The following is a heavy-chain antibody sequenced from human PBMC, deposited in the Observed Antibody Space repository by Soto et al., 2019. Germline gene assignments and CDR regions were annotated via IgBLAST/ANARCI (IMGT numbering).Heavy chain of an antibody. CDR3: ARGGYCSSTSCYAYGGTLFDY. J-gene: IGHJ4*02. Sequence: GGSLRLSCAASGFIFSSYGMHWVRQAPGKGLEWVAVIWYDGGNKYYADSVKGRFTISRDNSKSTVYLQMKSLRAEDTAMYYCARGGYCSSTSCYAYGGTLFDYWGQGTQVTVSS. V-gene: IGHV3-33*01. CDR2: IWYDGGNK. CDR1: GFIFSSYG. D-gene: IGHD2-2*01.